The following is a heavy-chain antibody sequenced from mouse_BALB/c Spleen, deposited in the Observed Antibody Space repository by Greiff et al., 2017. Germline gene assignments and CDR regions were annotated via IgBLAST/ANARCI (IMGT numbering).Heavy chain of an antibody. CDR3: ARRGGYGNYYFDY. J-gene: IGHJ2*01. V-gene: IGHV5-12-1*01. CDR2: ISSGGGST. CDR1: GFAFSSYD. Sequence: EVQLVESGGGLVKPGGSLKLSCAASGFAFSSYDMSWVRQTPEKRLEWVAYISSGGGSTYYPDTVKGRFTISRDNAKNTLYLQMSSLKSEDTAMYYCARRGGYGNYYFDYWGQGTTLTVSS. D-gene: IGHD2-10*02.